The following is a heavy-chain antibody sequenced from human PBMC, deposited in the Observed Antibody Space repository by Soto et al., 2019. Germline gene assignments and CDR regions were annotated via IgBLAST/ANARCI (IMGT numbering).Heavy chain of an antibody. CDR1: DGSTSSRDYY. D-gene: IGHD3-3*01. Sequence: QVQLQESGPGMVKPSETLSLTCTVSDGSTSSRDYYWRWIRQPPGKGVAWIGSMHKTGSAYYNPSLQGRPTISVDTSWNQFSLKVNTMTAADTAVYYCARTRYYDFWRIDYWGKGTLVTVCS. CDR3: ARTRYYDFWRIDY. CDR2: MHKTGSA. J-gene: IGHJ4*02. V-gene: IGHV4-30-4*01.